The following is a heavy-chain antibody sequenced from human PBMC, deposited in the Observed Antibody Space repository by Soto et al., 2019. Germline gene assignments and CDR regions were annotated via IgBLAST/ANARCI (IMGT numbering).Heavy chain of an antibody. CDR1: GFTFSSYG. Sequence: GGSLRLSCAASGFTFSSYGMHWVRQAPGKGLEWVAVIWYDGSNKYYADSVKGRFTISRDNSKNTLYLQMKSLRAEDTAVYYCARGAIAAGGVFDYWGQGTLVTVSS. J-gene: IGHJ4*02. CDR3: ARGAIAAGGVFDY. D-gene: IGHD6-13*01. V-gene: IGHV3-33*01. CDR2: IWYDGSNK.